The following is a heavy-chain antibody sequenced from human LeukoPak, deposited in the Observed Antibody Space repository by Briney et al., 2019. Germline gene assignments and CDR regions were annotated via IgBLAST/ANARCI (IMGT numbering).Heavy chain of an antibody. CDR3: ARAPPYYYGSGSNNWFDP. V-gene: IGHV1-2*02. CDR1: RYTFTGYY. CDR2: INPNSGGT. Sequence: VASVKVSCKASRYTFTGYYMHWVRQAPGQGLEWMGWINPNSGGTNYAQKFQGRVTMTRDTSISTAYMELSRLRSDDTAVYYCARAPPYYYGSGSNNWFDPWGQGTLVTVSS. D-gene: IGHD3-10*01. J-gene: IGHJ5*02.